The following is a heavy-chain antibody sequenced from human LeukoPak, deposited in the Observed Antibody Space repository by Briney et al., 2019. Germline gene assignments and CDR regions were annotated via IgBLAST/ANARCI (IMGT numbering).Heavy chain of an antibody. V-gene: IGHV4-34*01. CDR2: INHSGST. CDR1: GGSFSGYY. D-gene: IGHD2-15*01. Sequence: SETLSLTCAVYGGSFSGYYWSWIRQPPGKGLEWIGEINHSGSTNYNPSLKSRGPISVDTSKNQFSLKLSSGTAADTAVYYCARGRSRGCSGGSCFHDAFDIWGQGTMVTVSS. CDR3: ARGRSRGCSGGSCFHDAFDI. J-gene: IGHJ3*02.